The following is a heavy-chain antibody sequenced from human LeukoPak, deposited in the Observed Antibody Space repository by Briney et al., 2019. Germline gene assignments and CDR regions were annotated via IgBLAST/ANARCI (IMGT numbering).Heavy chain of an antibody. Sequence: GGSLRLSCAASGFTFSTYAMTWVRQAPGKGLEWVSAISGSGTTTYYADSVKGRFTISRDNSKNTLYPQMNNLRAEDTAVYYCAFDYASGRYLGFDYWGQGTLVTVSS. CDR2: ISGSGTTT. V-gene: IGHV3-23*01. J-gene: IGHJ4*02. CDR3: AFDYASGRYLGFDY. CDR1: GFTFSTYA. D-gene: IGHD3-10*01.